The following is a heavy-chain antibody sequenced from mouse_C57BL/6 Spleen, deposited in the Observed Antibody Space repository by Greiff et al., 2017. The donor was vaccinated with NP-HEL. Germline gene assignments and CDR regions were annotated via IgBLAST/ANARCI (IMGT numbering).Heavy chain of an antibody. CDR1: GYTFTDYY. J-gene: IGHJ1*03. V-gene: IGHV1-26*01. Sequence: EVQLQQSGPELVKPGASVKISCKASGYTFTDYYMNWVKQSHGKSLEWIGDINPNNGGTSYNQKFKGKATLTVDKSSSTAYMELRSLTSEDSAVYYCARRSSYWYFDVWGTGTTVTVSS. CDR2: INPNNGGT. CDR3: ARRSSYWYFDV. D-gene: IGHD1-1*01.